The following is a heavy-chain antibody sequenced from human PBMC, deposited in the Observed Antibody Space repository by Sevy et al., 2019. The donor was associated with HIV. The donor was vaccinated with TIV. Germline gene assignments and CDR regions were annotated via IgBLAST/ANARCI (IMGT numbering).Heavy chain of an antibody. Sequence: SETLSLTCTVSGGSVTSDSYYWTWIRQPPGKGLECLGYMFYTGSTNYNPSLMSRVTISVDTSQNQFSLKLSSVTAADTAVYYCARMGGLTDYGMDVWGQGTTVTVSS. D-gene: IGHD1-26*01. CDR2: MFYTGST. CDR3: ARMGGLTDYGMDV. V-gene: IGHV4-61*01. J-gene: IGHJ6*02. CDR1: GGSVTSDSYY.